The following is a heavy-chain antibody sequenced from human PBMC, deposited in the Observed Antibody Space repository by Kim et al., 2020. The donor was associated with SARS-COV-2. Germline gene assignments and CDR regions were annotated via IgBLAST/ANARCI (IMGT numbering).Heavy chain of an antibody. D-gene: IGHD6-13*01. V-gene: IGHV4-59*09. J-gene: IGHJ4*02. Sequence: SLKSRVTRSVDTSKNQFSLKLSSVTAADTAVYYCARGGQQLVKGKWYFEYWGQGTLVTVSS. CDR3: ARGGQQLVKGKWYFEY.